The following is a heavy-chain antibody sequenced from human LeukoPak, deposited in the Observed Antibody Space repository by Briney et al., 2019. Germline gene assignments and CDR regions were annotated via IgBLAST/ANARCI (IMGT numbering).Heavy chain of an antibody. V-gene: IGHV3-30*02. CDR3: AKEYSGTYFDY. CDR2: IRYDGNNK. Sequence: RSGGSLRLSCAASGFTFSSYGMQWVRQAPGKGLEWVAFIRYDGNNKYYADCVKGRFTISRDNSKNTLFLQMNSLRAEDTAVYYCAKEYSGTYFDYWGQGTPVTVSS. J-gene: IGHJ4*02. CDR1: GFTFSSYG. D-gene: IGHD1-26*01.